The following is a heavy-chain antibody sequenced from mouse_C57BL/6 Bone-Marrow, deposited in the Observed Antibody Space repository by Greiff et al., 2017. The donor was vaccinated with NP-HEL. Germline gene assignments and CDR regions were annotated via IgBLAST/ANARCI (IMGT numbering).Heavy chain of an antibody. V-gene: IGHV1-82*01. CDR2: IYPGDGDT. J-gene: IGHJ2*01. Sequence: VKLMESGPELVKPGASVKISCKASGYAFSSSWMNWVKQRPGQGLEWIGRIYPGDGDTNYNGKFKGKATLTADKSSSTAYMQLSSLTSEDSAVYFCARQANWDGYWGQGTTLTVSS. CDR3: ARQANWDGY. D-gene: IGHD4-1*01. CDR1: GYAFSSSW.